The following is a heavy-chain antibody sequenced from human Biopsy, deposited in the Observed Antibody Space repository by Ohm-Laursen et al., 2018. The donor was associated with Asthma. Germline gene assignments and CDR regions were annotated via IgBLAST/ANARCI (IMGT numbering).Heavy chain of an antibody. D-gene: IGHD2-15*01. Sequence: SLRLSCAASGFTFSSYAMNWVRQAPGKGLEWVSTVSGSGGNTYYADSVKGRFTISRDNSKNTLYLQINSLRAEDTAVYYCAKGGGDIVVVISATTLDYWGQGALVTVSS. V-gene: IGHV3-23*01. CDR1: GFTFSSYA. CDR3: AKGGGDIVVVISATTLDY. J-gene: IGHJ4*02. CDR2: VSGSGGNT.